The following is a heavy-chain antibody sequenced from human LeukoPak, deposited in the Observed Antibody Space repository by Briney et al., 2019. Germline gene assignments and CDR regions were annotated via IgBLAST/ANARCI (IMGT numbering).Heavy chain of an antibody. Sequence: ASVKVSCKASGYTFTTYYIHWVRQAPGQGLEWMGVINPSGGGTSYAQKFQGRVTVTGDTSTSTVYMELSSLRSEDTAVYYCARGGDSSAWYGRSYFDCWGQGTLVTVSS. CDR2: INPSGGGT. CDR3: ARGGDSSAWYGRSYFDC. CDR1: GYTFTTYY. V-gene: IGHV1-46*01. D-gene: IGHD6-19*01. J-gene: IGHJ4*02.